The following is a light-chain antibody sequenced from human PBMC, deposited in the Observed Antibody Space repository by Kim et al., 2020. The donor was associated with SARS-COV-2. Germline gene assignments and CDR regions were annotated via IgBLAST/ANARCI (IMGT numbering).Light chain of an antibody. CDR2: ANS. V-gene: IGLV1-40*01. J-gene: IGLJ2*01. CDR1: SSNVGAGYD. Sequence: TIYCTGSSSNVGAGYDVHWYQQLPGTAPKVRIFANSNRPSGVPDRFSGSKSDTSASLAITGLQAEDEGDYHCQSFDSDLNGWVFGGGTQLTVL. CDR3: QSFDSDLNGWV.